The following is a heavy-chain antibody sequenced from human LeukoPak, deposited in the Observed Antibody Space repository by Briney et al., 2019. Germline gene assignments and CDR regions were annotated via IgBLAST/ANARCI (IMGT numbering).Heavy chain of an antibody. J-gene: IGHJ4*02. CDR3: TRLGGITMVRGLIGY. CDR1: GGSFSDYY. CDR2: INHGGGT. D-gene: IGHD3-10*01. Sequence: PSETLSLTCAVYGGSFSDYYWNWIRQPPGKGLEWIGEINHGGGTEYNPSLKSRATISVDTSKKQFSLNLTSVTAADTAVYYCTRLGGITMVRGLIGYWGQGTLVTVSS. V-gene: IGHV4-34*01.